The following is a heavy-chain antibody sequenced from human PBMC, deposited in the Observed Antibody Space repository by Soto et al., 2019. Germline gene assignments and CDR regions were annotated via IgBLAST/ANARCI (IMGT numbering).Heavy chain of an antibody. CDR1: GYTFFTYD. Sequence: QVHLVQSGVEVKTPGASVKVSCQASGYTFFTYDLSWVRQAPGQGLEWMGWNSTYSGDTKYAQKFQGRVTMTTDTSTTTAYLELRSLRPDDTAVYFCARHHGPTTSENWFDPWGQGTLVTVTS. V-gene: IGHV1-18*01. D-gene: IGHD5-12*01. CDR2: NSTYSGDT. CDR3: ARHHGPTTSENWFDP. J-gene: IGHJ5*02.